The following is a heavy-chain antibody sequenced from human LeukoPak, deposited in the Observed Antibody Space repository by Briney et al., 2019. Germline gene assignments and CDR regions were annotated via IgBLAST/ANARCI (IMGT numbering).Heavy chain of an antibody. CDR1: GYTFTGYY. D-gene: IGHD3-10*01. V-gene: IGHV1-2*02. CDR2: INPNSGGT. Sequence: GASVKVSCKSSGYTFTGYYMHWVRQAPGQGLEWMGWINPNSGGTNYAQKFQGRVTMTRDTSISTAYMELSRLRSEDTAVYYCARSIPLWKALRRDWFDPWGQGTLVTVSS. J-gene: IGHJ5*02. CDR3: ARSIPLWKALRRDWFDP.